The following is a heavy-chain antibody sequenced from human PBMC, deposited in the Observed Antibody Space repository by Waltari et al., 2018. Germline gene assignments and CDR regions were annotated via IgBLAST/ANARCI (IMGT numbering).Heavy chain of an antibody. Sequence: QVQLVESGGGVVQPGRSLRLSCAASGFTFRSYGMNWFRQAAGKGLGWVAVISYDGSSKNYAASVKGRFTISRDNSKNTLYLQMNSLRAEDMAVYYCAKDRRRDCSGGSCYHNWFDPWGQGTLVTVSS. CDR3: AKDRRRDCSGGSCYHNWFDP. CDR2: ISYDGSSK. V-gene: IGHV3-30*18. D-gene: IGHD2-15*01. J-gene: IGHJ5*02. CDR1: GFTFRSYG.